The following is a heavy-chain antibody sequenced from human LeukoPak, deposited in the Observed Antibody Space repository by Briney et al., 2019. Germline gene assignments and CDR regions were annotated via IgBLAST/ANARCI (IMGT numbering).Heavy chain of an antibody. V-gene: IGHV1-2*02. CDR1: GYTFTGYY. CDR2: INPNSGGT. CDR3: ARPILRYFDWLPFDY. J-gene: IGHJ4*02. Sequence: ASVKVSCKASGYTFTGYYMHWVRQAPGQGLEWMGWINPNSGGTNYAQQFQGRLTMTRDTSISTAYMELSRLRSDDTAVYYCARPILRYFDWLPFDYWGQGTLDTVSS. D-gene: IGHD3-9*01.